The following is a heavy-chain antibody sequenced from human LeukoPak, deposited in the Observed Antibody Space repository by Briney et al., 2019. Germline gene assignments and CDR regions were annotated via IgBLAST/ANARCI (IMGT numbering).Heavy chain of an antibody. V-gene: IGHV3-21*01. D-gene: IGHD3-10*01. J-gene: IGHJ4*02. CDR3: ARNYYGSGSYHFDY. Sequence: GGSLRLSCAASGFTFSNSDMNWVRQAPGKGLEWVSSMSSGSTYIYYADSVKGRFTISRDNAKNSLYLQMNSLRAEDTAVYYCARNYYGSGSYHFDYWGQGTLVTVSS. CDR2: MSSGSTYI. CDR1: GFTFSNSD.